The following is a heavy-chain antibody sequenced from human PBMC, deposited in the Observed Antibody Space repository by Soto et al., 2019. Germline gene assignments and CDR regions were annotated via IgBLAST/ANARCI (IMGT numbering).Heavy chain of an antibody. CDR1: GFTFSSYA. V-gene: IGHV3-23*01. CDR3: AKDSLSYYYDSSGYAPIDY. D-gene: IGHD3-22*01. Sequence: EVQLLESGGGLVQPGGSLRLSCAASGFTFSSYAMSWVRQAPGKGLEWVSAISGSGGSTYYADSVKGRFTISRDNSKNTLYLQMNSLRAEDTAVYYCAKDSLSYYYDSSGYAPIDYWGQGTLVTVSS. CDR2: ISGSGGST. J-gene: IGHJ4*02.